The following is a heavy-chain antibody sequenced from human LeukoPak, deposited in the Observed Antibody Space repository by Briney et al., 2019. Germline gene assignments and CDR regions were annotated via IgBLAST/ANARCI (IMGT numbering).Heavy chain of an antibody. CDR2: VYHSGST. V-gene: IGHV4-30-2*01. CDR3: ARRASREDYYYGMDV. D-gene: IGHD2-2*01. J-gene: IGHJ6*02. Sequence: SQTLSLTCAVSGASISSGGYSWRWIRRPPGKGLEWIGYVYHSGSTYYNPSLKSRVTISVDRSKNQFSLKLSSVTAADTAVYYCARRASREDYYYGMDVWGQGTTVTVSS. CDR1: GASISSGGYS.